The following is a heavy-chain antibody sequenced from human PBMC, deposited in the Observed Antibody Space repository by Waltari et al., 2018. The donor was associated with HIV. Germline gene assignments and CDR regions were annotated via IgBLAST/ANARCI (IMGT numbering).Heavy chain of an antibody. J-gene: IGHJ4*02. D-gene: IGHD3-3*01. V-gene: IGHV3-23*01. CDR1: GFTFSSYA. Sequence: EVQLLESGGGLVQPGGSLRLSCAASGFTFSSYAMSWVRQAPRPGLEWVSAISGSGGSTYYADSVKGRFTISRDNSKNTLYLQMNSLRAEDTAVYYCAKEPGYYDFWSGYSYFDYWGQGTLVTVSS. CDR2: ISGSGGST. CDR3: AKEPGYYDFWSGYSYFDY.